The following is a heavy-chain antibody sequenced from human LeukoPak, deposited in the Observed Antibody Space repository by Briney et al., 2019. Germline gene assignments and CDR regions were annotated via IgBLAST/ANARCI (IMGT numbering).Heavy chain of an antibody. CDR2: IISIFGTA. V-gene: IGHV1-69*13. CDR1: GGTFSSYA. J-gene: IGHJ4*02. D-gene: IGHD4-17*01. Sequence: SVKVSCKASGGTFSSYAISWVRQAPGQGLEWMGGIISIFGTANYAQKFQGRVTITADESTSTAYMELGSLRSEDTTVYYCARRGYGDYGHYWGQGTLVTVSS. CDR3: ARRGYGDYGHY.